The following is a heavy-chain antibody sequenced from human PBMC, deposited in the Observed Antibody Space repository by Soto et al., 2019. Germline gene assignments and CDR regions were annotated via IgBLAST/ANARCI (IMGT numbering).Heavy chain of an antibody. V-gene: IGHV5-10-1*01. CDR3: ARHGPFIAVAGNSFDY. J-gene: IGHJ4*02. CDR1: GYSFTSYW. CDR2: IDPSDSYT. Sequence: EVQLVQSGAEVKKPGESLRISCKGSGYSFTSYWISWVRQMPGKGLEWMGRIDPSDSYTNYSPSFQGHVTISADKSISSAHLQWSSLKDSDTARYYCARHGPFIAVAGNSFDYWGQGTLVTVSS. D-gene: IGHD6-19*01.